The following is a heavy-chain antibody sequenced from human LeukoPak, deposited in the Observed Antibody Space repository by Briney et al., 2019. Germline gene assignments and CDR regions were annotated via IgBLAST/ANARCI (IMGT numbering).Heavy chain of an antibody. V-gene: IGHV1-69*04. CDR1: GGTFSSYA. Sequence: GASVKVSCKASGGTFSSYAISWVRQAPGQGLEWMGRIIPIFGIANYAQKFQGRVTITADKSTSTAYMGLSSLRSEDTAVYYCAREWVHDFWSGHHFDYWGQGTLVTVSS. CDR3: AREWVHDFWSGHHFDY. D-gene: IGHD3-3*01. J-gene: IGHJ4*02. CDR2: IIPIFGIA.